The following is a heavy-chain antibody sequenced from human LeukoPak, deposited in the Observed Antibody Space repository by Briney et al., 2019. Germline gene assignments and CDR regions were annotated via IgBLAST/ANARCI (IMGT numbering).Heavy chain of an antibody. D-gene: IGHD1-26*01. CDR3: ARGLVGGGSYYFDY. CDR1: GGSISSYY. V-gene: IGHV4-4*07. J-gene: IGHJ4*02. CDR2: IYTSGST. Sequence: SETLSLTCTVSGGSISSYYWSWIRQPAGKGLEWIGRIYTSGSTNYNPSLKSRVTMSVDTSKNQFSLKLSSVTAADTAVYYRARGLVGGGSYYFDYWGQGTLVTVSS.